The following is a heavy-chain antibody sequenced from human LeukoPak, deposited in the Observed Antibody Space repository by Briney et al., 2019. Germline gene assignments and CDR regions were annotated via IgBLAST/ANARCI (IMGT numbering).Heavy chain of an antibody. V-gene: IGHV4-34*01. CDR2: INHSGST. CDR3: ARGAVTGTTQDYFDY. Sequence: SETLSLTCAVYGGSFSGYYWSWIRQPPGKGLEWIGEINHSGSTNYNPSLKSRVTISVDTSKNQFSLKLSSVTAADTAVYYCARGAVTGTTQDYFDYWGQGTLVTVSS. J-gene: IGHJ4*02. CDR1: GGSFSGYY. D-gene: IGHD1-7*01.